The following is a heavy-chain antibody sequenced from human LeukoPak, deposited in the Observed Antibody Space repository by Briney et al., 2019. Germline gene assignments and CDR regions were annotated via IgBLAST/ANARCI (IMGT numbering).Heavy chain of an antibody. CDR1: VYTLTELS. J-gene: IGHJ4*02. V-gene: IGHV1-24*01. CDR2: FDPEDGET. Sequence: ASVNVSSTLSVYTLTELSMHWVRQAPGKGLGWMGGFDPEDGETIYAQKFQGRVTMTEDTSTDTAYMELSSLRSEDTAVYYCATSEPPRESYEAFDYWGQGTLVTVSS. D-gene: IGHD1-26*01. CDR3: ATSEPPRESYEAFDY.